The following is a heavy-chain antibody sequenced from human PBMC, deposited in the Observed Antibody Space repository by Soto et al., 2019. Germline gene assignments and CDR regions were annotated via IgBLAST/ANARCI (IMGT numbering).Heavy chain of an antibody. Sequence: SVKVSCKDSGGLFSSFSISWVRQAPGQGLEWMGGIIPVFGTTNYAQKFQGRVTITADESTNTAYMELSSLTSDDTAMYYCARGGGPYVWFNEFWGQGTQVTVSS. J-gene: IGHJ4*02. CDR1: GGLFSSFS. D-gene: IGHD3-16*01. CDR2: IIPVFGTT. V-gene: IGHV1-69*13. CDR3: ARGGGPYVWFNEF.